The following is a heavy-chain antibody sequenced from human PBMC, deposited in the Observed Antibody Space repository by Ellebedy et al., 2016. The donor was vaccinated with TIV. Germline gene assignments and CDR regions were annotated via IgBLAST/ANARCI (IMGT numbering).Heavy chain of an antibody. CDR1: GGIFSSYA. CDR2: IDPSVGTT. CDR3: ATYGSGTYASFDY. Sequence: ASVKVSCKASGGIFSSYAISWIRQAPGQGPEWMGVIDPSVGTTTYAQKFQERVAMTRDMSTSTVHMELSSLRSEDTAIYYCATYGSGTYASFDYWGQGTLVTVSS. D-gene: IGHD3-10*01. J-gene: IGHJ4*02. V-gene: IGHV1-46*01.